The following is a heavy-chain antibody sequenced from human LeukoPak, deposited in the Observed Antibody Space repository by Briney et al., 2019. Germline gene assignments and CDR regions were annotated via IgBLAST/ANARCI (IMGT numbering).Heavy chain of an antibody. CDR3: AKDLYDILTGYYNDAFDI. Sequence: GGSLRLSCAASGFTFSSYEMNWVRQAPGKGLEWVSAISDSGARTYYADSVKGRFTISRDNSKNTLYLQMNSLRAEDTAVYYCAKDLYDILTGYYNDAFDIWGQGTMVTVSS. V-gene: IGHV3-23*01. J-gene: IGHJ3*02. CDR2: ISDSGART. D-gene: IGHD3-9*01. CDR1: GFTFSSYE.